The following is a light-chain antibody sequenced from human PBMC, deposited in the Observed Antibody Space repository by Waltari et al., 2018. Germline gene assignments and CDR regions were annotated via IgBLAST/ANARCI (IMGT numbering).Light chain of an antibody. V-gene: IGKV3-20*01. Sequence: EIVLTQSPGTLSLSPGERVTLSCRASQSVSRALAWYQQKPGQAPRLLLYGASTRATGIPDRFSGSGSGTDFSLTISRLEPEDCAVYYCQHYVRLPVTFGQGTKVEIK. J-gene: IGKJ1*01. CDR3: QHYVRLPVT. CDR2: GAS. CDR1: QSVSRA.